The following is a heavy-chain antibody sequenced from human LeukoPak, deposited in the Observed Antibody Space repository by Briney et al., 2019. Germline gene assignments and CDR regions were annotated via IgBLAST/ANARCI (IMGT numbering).Heavy chain of an antibody. CDR3: ARDGGATTSDY. Sequence: GGSLRLSCAVSGFAFGSEAMSWVRQSPARGLEWVASISPGGGTTYYADYVKGRFIISRDNSNNTLYVQMNSLRAEDTAVYYCARDGGATTSDYWGQGTLVTVSS. CDR1: GFAFGSEA. J-gene: IGHJ4*02. V-gene: IGHV3-23*01. D-gene: IGHD1-26*01. CDR2: ISPGGGTT.